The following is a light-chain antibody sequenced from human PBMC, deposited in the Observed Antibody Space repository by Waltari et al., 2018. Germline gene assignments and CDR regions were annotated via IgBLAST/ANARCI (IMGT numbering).Light chain of an antibody. CDR3: SSYTTSSAPGV. V-gene: IGLV2-14*01. J-gene: IGLJ1*01. CDR1: DSDVGAYDF. CDR2: EVS. Sequence: QSALTQPASVSGSPGQSITISCSGTDSDVGAYDFVSWYQQHPGKAPHLIIYEVSNRPSGISNRFSASKSGNTASLTISGLQAEDEADYYCSSYTTSSAPGVFGTGTRVT.